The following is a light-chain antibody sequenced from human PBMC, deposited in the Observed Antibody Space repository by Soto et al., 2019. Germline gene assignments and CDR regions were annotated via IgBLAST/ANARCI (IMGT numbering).Light chain of an antibody. Sequence: DIVLTQSPGTLSLSPGDRATLSCSASQSVSGSYLAWYQQKPGQAPSVLIYGASSRATGITDMFSGSGSGTDLTITISRLEHKDSAVYYWQQYANSPETFGQGTKLEIK. CDR2: GAS. CDR3: QQYANSPET. CDR1: QSVSGSY. V-gene: IGKV3-20*01. J-gene: IGKJ1*01.